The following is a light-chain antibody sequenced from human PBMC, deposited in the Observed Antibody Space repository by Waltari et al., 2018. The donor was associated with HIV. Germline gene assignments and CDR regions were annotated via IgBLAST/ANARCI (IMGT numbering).Light chain of an antibody. CDR1: SSDVGSYDL. J-gene: IGLJ1*01. Sequence: QSALTQPASVSGSPGQSITISCTGTSSDVGSYDLVSWYQHHPGKVPKLIIYEDNNRPSGVSSRFSGSTSGHTASLTISVLQAEDEGDYYCCSYAGSDIHYVFGSGTKVTVL. CDR3: CSYAGSDIHYV. CDR2: EDN. V-gene: IGLV2-23*01.